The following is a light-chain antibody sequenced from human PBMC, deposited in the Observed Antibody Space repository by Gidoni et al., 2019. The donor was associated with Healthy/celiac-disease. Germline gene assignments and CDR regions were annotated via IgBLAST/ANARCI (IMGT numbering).Light chain of an antibody. CDR3: QQRSNWPLI. V-gene: IGKV3-11*01. CDR2: AAS. J-gene: IGKJ4*01. CDR1: QSVSSY. Sequence: EIVLTHSQATLSLSTGERATLSCRSSQSVSSYLAWYQQKPGQAHSLLIYAASTRATGIPARFSGSGSGTDFTLTISILEPEDFAVYYCQQRSNWPLIFGGGTKVEIK.